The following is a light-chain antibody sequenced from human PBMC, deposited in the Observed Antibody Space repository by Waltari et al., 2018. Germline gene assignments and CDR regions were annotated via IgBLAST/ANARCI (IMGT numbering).Light chain of an antibody. CDR2: DVS. CDR1: SSDIGFYNY. CDR3: NSYTVNRSWL. V-gene: IGLV2-14*01. Sequence: QSALTQPASVSGSLGQSITISCTGTSSDIGFYNYVSWYQQHPGKAPKLMIYDVSERPSGVSNRFSGSNSGNTASLTISVLQADDEADYYCNSYTVNRSWLFCGETKLTVL. J-gene: IGLJ3*02.